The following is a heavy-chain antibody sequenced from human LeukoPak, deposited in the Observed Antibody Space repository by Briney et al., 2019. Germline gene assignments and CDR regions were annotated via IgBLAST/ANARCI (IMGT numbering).Heavy chain of an antibody. D-gene: IGHD3-22*01. J-gene: IGHJ4*02. Sequence: SETLSLTCTVSGGSISSSSYYWGWIRQPPGKGLEWIGSIYYSGSTYYNPSLKSRVTISVDTSKNQFSLKLSSVTAADTAVYYCASGYYDSSGYYQADYWGQGTLVTVSS. V-gene: IGHV4-39*07. CDR2: IYYSGST. CDR1: GGSISSSSYY. CDR3: ASGYYDSSGYYQADY.